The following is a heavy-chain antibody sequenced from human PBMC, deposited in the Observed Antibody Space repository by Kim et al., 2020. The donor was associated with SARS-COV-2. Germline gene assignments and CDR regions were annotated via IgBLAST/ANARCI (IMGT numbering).Heavy chain of an antibody. CDR3: ARGHYDILTGYRPYYFDY. CDR1: GGSFSGYY. J-gene: IGHJ4*02. D-gene: IGHD3-9*01. V-gene: IGHV4-34*01. Sequence: SETLSLTCAVYGGSFSGYYWSWIRQPPGKGLEWIGEINHSGSTNYNPSLKSRVTISVDTSKNQFSLKLSSVTAADTAVYYCARGHYDILTGYRPYYFDYWGQGTLVTVSS. CDR2: INHSGST.